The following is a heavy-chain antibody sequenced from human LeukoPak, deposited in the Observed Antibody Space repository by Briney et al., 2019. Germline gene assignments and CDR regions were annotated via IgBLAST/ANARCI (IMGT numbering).Heavy chain of an antibody. CDR1: GYTFTSYY. J-gene: IGHJ5*02. Sequence: GASVKVSCKTSGYTFTSYYMHWVRQAPGQGLEWMGIINPSGGSTSYAQKFQGRVTMTTDESTSTAYMELSSLRSEDTAVYYCARRDRATGWFDPWGQGTLVTVSS. CDR2: INPSGGST. D-gene: IGHD5-12*01. V-gene: IGHV1-46*01. CDR3: ARRDRATGWFDP.